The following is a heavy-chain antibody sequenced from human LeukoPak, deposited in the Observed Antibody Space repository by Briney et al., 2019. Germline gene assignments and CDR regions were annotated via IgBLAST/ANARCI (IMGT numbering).Heavy chain of an antibody. J-gene: IGHJ6*03. CDR3: TRLRQDCSRTSCYYYFYYYYMGV. V-gene: IGHV3-49*03. D-gene: IGHD2-2*01. CDR2: VRSKSYGGAT. Sequence: GGSLRLSCTASGFTFGDYDMSWFRQAPGKGLEWVGFVRSKSYGGATDYAASVKGRFTISRDDPKSIAYLLMNSLKTEDTAVYYCTRLRQDCSRTSCYYYFYYYYMGVWGEGTTVTVSS. CDR1: GFTFGDYD.